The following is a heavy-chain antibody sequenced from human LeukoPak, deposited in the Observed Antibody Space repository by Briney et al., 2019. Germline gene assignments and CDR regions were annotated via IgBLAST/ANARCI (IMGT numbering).Heavy chain of an antibody. Sequence: QPGGSLRLSCAASEFTFSSYWMHWVRQAPGKGLAWVSRISGDGGTTNYADSVKGRFTISRDNAKNTVYLQMNSLRAEDTAVYYCARTTLGEEKWGQGILVTVSS. CDR3: ARTTLGEEK. V-gene: IGHV3-74*01. CDR2: ISGDGGTT. CDR1: EFTFSSYW. J-gene: IGHJ4*02. D-gene: IGHD3-16*01.